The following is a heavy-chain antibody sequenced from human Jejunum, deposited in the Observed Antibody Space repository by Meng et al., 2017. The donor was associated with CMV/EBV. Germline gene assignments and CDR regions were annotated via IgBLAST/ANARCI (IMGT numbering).Heavy chain of an antibody. V-gene: IGHV3-30*07. D-gene: IGHD3-10*01. CDR3: VRGGSTYYDY. CDR2: ISTDGSNK. Sequence: CAASGFTFNFYAMHWVRQAPGKGLEWLSVISTDGSNKYSADSVKGRFTISRDNAKNTLYLQMNSLRAEDTAVYYCVRGGSTYYDYWGQGSLVTVSS. CDR1: GFTFNFYA. J-gene: IGHJ4*02.